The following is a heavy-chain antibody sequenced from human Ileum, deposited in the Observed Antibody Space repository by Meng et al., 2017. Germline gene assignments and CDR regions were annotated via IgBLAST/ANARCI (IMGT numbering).Heavy chain of an antibody. CDR1: GVSISRGFYH. V-gene: IGHV4-31*03. J-gene: IGHJ5*02. CDR3: ARDRFSSGSSNWFDP. CDR2: IYYSGTI. Sequence: QVQLQESGPGLGKPSQTLSLTCTVSGVSISRGFYHWNWIRQHPGKGLEWIGSIYYSGTIYYNPSLKSRVTISLDTSKNQFSLNLSSVTAADTAVYYCARDRFSSGSSNWFDPWGQGTLVTVSS. D-gene: IGHD3-10*01.